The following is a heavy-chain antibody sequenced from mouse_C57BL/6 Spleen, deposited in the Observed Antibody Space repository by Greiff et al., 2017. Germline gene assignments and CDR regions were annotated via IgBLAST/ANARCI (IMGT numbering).Heavy chain of an antibody. Sequence: EVQLQQSDAELVKPGASVKIPCKASGYTFTDYNMDWVKQSHGKSLEWIGDINPNNGGTIYNQKFKGKATLTVDKSSSTAYMELRSLTSEDTAVYYCARPYYGSSYDYYAMDYWGQGTSVTVSS. CDR3: ARPYYGSSYDYYAMDY. D-gene: IGHD1-1*01. CDR2: INPNNGGT. J-gene: IGHJ4*01. V-gene: IGHV1-18*01. CDR1: GYTFTDYN.